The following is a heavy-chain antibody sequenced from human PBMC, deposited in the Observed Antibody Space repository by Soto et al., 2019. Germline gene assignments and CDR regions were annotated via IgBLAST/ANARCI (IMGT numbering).Heavy chain of an antibody. J-gene: IGHJ1*01. Sequence: EMQLLESGGGLVQPGGSLRLSCAASGFTFSSYAMSWVRQAPGKGLEWVSGISGSGDSTYYADSVKGRFTISRDISKNTLYLQMNSLRAEDTAVYYCAKGVPGIAVAGTGYFQHWGQGTLVTVSS. CDR3: AKGVPGIAVAGTGYFQH. V-gene: IGHV3-23*01. D-gene: IGHD6-19*01. CDR2: ISGSGDST. CDR1: GFTFSSYA.